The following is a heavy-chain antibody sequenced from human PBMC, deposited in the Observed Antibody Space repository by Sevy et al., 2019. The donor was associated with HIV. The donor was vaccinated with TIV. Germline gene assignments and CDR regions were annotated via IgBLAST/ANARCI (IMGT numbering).Heavy chain of an antibody. J-gene: IGHJ6*02. D-gene: IGHD7-27*01. CDR1: GFTFSGSA. Sequence: GESLKISCAASGFTFSGSAMHWVRQASGKGLEWVGRIRSKANSYATAYAASVKGRFTISRDDSKNTAYLQMNSLKTEDTAVYYFTRQVNGNWGVDYYYGMDVWGQGTTVTVSS. CDR2: IRSKANSYAT. CDR3: TRQVNGNWGVDYYYGMDV. V-gene: IGHV3-73*01.